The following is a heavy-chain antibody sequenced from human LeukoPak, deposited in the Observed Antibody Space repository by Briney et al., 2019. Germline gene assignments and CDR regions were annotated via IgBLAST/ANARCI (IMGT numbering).Heavy chain of an antibody. CDR1: GFTFSSYS. J-gene: IGHJ4*02. CDR3: ARGAFD. Sequence: GGSLRLSCAASGFTFSSYSMNWVRQAPGRGPDWVSVIYSDGRTFYADSVKGRFTSSRDNSKNTVDLQMNNLGADDTAVYYCARGAFDWGQGTLVTVSS. CDR2: IYSDGRT. V-gene: IGHV3-53*01.